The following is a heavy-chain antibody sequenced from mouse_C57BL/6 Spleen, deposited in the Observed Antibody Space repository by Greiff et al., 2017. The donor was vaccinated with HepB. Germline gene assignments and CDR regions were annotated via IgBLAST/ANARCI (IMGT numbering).Heavy chain of an antibody. V-gene: IGHV5-4*01. CDR1: GFTFSSYA. CDR2: ISDGGSYT. D-gene: IGHD2-2*01. Sequence: EVKLMESGGGLVKPGGSLKLSCAASGFTFSSYAMSWVRQTPEKRLEWVATISDGGSYTYYPDNVKGRFTISRDNAKNNLYLQMSHLKSEDTAMYYCAREDGYDDGYYFDYWGQGTTLTVSS. J-gene: IGHJ2*01. CDR3: AREDGYDDGYYFDY.